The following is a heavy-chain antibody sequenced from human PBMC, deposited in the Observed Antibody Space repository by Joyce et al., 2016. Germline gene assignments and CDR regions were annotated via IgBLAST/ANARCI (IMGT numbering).Heavy chain of an antibody. CDR1: GFSCISYW. D-gene: IGHD1-14*01. Sequence: EVQLVQSGAEVKKPGESLKISCKTSGFSCISYWIGWVRQMPGQGLEWMGIISPDDSETRYSPSFQGQVTISVDKSITTAYLQWTSLKASDTAMYYCTSHNGGYWGLGTLVTVSS. CDR3: TSHNGGY. V-gene: IGHV5-51*03. J-gene: IGHJ4*02. CDR2: ISPDDSET.